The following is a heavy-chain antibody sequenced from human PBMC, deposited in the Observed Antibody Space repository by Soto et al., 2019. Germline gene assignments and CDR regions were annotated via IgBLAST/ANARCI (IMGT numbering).Heavy chain of an antibody. CDR2: IDWDDDK. V-gene: IGHV2-70*01. D-gene: IGHD3-10*01. J-gene: IGHJ6*02. CDR1: GFSLSTSGMY. CDR3: ARILRGYYGSGTGEDYYGMDV. Sequence: SGPTLVNPTQTLTLTCTFSGFSLSTSGMYVSWIRQPPGKALEWLALIDWDDDKYYSTSLKTRLTISKDTSKNQVVLTMTNMDPVDTATYYCARILRGYYGSGTGEDYYGMDVWGQGTTVTVSS.